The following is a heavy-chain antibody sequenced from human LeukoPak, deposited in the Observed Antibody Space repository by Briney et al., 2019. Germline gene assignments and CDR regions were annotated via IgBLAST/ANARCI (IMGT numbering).Heavy chain of an antibody. CDR1: GFTFSSYG. CDR3: AKDRRYYDSSGYYYYYYYYMDV. J-gene: IGHJ6*03. CDR2: IRYDGSNK. D-gene: IGHD3-22*01. Sequence: GGSLRLSCAASGFTFSSYGMHWVRQAPGKGLEWVAFIRYDGSNKYYADSVKGRFTISRDNSKNMLYLQMNSLRAEDTAVYYCAKDRRYYDSSGYYYYYYYYMDVWGKGTTVTISS. V-gene: IGHV3-30*02.